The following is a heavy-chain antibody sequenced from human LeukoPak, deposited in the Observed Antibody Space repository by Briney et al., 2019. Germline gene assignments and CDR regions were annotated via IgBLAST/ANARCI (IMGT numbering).Heavy chain of an antibody. CDR1: GYTFINYA. V-gene: IGHV1-69*13. D-gene: IGHD5-18*01. CDR3: ARDRGYSYVDY. CDR2: IIPIFGTA. Sequence: GASVKVSCTTSGYTFINYAITWVRQAPGQGLEWMGGIIPIFGTANYAQKLQGRVTITADESTSTAYMELSSLRSEDTAVYYRARDRGYSYVDYWGQGTLVTVSS. J-gene: IGHJ4*02.